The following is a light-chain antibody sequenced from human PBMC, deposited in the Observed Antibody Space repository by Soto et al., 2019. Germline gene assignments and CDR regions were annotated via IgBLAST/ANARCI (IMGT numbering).Light chain of an antibody. CDR1: SSNIGAGYD. CDR3: QAYDSSLSGWG. V-gene: IGLV1-40*01. Sequence: QSVLTQPPSVSGAPGQRLTISCSGSSSNIGAGYDVHWYHRLPGRAPKLLIYGNTNRPSGVPDRFSGSKSGTSASLAITGLQAEDEADYYCQAYDSSLSGWGFGGGTKLTVL. J-gene: IGLJ3*02. CDR2: GNT.